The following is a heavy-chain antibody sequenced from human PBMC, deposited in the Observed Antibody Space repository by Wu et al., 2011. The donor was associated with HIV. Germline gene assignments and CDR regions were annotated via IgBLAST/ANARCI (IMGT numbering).Heavy chain of an antibody. CDR1: GYTFTGSY. J-gene: IGHJ6*03. D-gene: IGHD6-19*01. CDR3: ARGGGMNIAVPGRYGDYYYYMDV. CDR2: INPNSGGT. Sequence: QVQLVQSGAEVKKPGASVKVSCKASGYTFTGSYIHWVRQAPGQGLEWMGWINPNSGGTNFAQKFQGRVTMTRDTSISTAYMELSRLRSDDTAVYYCARGGGMNIAVPGRYGDYYYYMDVWGEGTTVTVSS. V-gene: IGHV1-2*02.